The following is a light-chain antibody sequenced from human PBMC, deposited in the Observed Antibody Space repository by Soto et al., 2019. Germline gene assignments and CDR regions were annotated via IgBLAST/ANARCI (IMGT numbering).Light chain of an antibody. J-gene: IGKJ1*01. CDR1: QSVSNY. CDR3: QQCGGSPT. Sequence: EVVLTQSPATLSLSPGERATLSCRASQSVSNYLDWFQQKPGQAPRLLIYDASNRATGIPARFSGSGSGTDFTLTISRLEPEDFAMYYCQQCGGSPTFGQGTKVDIK. V-gene: IGKV3-11*01. CDR2: DAS.